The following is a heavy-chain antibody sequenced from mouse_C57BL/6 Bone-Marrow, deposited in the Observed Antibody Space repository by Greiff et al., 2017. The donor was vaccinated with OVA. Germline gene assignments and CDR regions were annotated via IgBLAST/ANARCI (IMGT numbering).Heavy chain of an antibody. V-gene: IGHV5-9-1*02. CDR2: ISSGGDYI. J-gene: IGHJ1*03. Sequence: EVTLVESGEGLLKPGGSLKLSCASSGFTLSSSAMSLVRQTPETRLEWVAYISSGGDYIYYADTVQGRFTISRDNARNTLYLQMSSLKSEDTAMYYCTRERGFGVWGTGTTVTVSS. CDR3: TRERGFGV. CDR1: GFTLSSSA.